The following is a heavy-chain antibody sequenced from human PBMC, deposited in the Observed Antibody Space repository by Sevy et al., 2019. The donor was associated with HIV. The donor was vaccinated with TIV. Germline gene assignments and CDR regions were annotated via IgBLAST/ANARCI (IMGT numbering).Heavy chain of an antibody. D-gene: IGHD6-19*01. J-gene: IGHJ4*01. CDR3: ARDAGYSFGWYPSNY. Sequence: GGSLRLSCAASGFTFSAHAMHWVRQAPGKGLEWVAVISYDGTRQYYADSVMGRFTISRDISRNTLYLQMNSLGAEDTAVYYCARDAGYSFGWYPSNYWGHGTLVTVSS. V-gene: IGHV3-30-3*01. CDR2: ISYDGTRQ. CDR1: GFTFSAHA.